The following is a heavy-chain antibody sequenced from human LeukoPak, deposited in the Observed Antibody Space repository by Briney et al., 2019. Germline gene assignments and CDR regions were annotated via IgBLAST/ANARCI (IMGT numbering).Heavy chain of an antibody. Sequence: SETLSLTCTVSGGSISSSSYYWGWIRQPPGKGLEWIGSIYYSGSTYYNPSLKSRVTISVDTSKNQFSLKLSSVTAADTAVYYCARDVGELRWYHYYYYYYMDVWGKGTTVTVSS. CDR1: GGSISSSSYY. V-gene: IGHV4-39*07. J-gene: IGHJ6*03. CDR3: ARDVGELRWYHYYYYYYMDV. D-gene: IGHD2-21*01. CDR2: IYYSGST.